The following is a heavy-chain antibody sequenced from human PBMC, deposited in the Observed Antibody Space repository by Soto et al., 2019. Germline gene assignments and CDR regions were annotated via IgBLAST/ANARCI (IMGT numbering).Heavy chain of an antibody. D-gene: IGHD2-15*01. CDR3: ARGLCSGGSCYSGFDY. V-gene: IGHV1-46*03. CDR2: INPSGGST. CDR1: GYTFTSYY. J-gene: IGHJ4*02. Sequence: GASVKVSCKASGYTFTSYYMHWVRQAPGQGLEWMGIINPSGGSTSYAQKFQGRVTMTRDTSTSTVYMELSSLRSEDTAVYYCARGLCSGGSCYSGFDYWGQGTLVTVSS.